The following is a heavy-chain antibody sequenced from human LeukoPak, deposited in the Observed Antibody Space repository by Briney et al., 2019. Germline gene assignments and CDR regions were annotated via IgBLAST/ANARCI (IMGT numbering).Heavy chain of an antibody. CDR1: GYTFTSYG. J-gene: IGHJ4*02. CDR2: ISAYNGNT. Sequence: ASVKVSCKAPGYTFTSYGISWVRQAPGQGLEWMGWISAYNGNTNYAQKLQGRVTMTTDTSTSTAYMELRSLRSDDTAVYYCAMSSSNDKDFDYWGQGTLVTVSS. V-gene: IGHV1-18*01. CDR3: AMSSSNDKDFDY. D-gene: IGHD6-6*01.